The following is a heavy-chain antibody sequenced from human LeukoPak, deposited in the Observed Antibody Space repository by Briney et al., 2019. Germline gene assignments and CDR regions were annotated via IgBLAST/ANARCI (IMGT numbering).Heavy chain of an antibody. Sequence: GASVKVSCKASGYTLTGYYMHWVRQAPGQGLEWMGWINPNSGGTNYAQKFQGRVTMTRDTSISTAYMELSRLRSDDTAVYYCARDLVTQWLAGLGYYYYGMDVWGQGTTVTVSS. CDR1: GYTLTGYY. V-gene: IGHV1-2*02. J-gene: IGHJ6*02. CDR2: INPNSGGT. CDR3: ARDLVTQWLAGLGYYYYGMDV. D-gene: IGHD6-19*01.